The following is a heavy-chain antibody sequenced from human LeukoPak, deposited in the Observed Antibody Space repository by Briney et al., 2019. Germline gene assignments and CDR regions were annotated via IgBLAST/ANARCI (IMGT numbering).Heavy chain of an antibody. D-gene: IGHD3-22*01. V-gene: IGHV3-49*04. CDR1: GFTFSSYG. J-gene: IGHJ3*02. Sequence: PGGSLRLSCAASGFTFSSYGMHWVRQAPGKGLEWVGFIRSKAYGGTTEYAASVKGRFTISRDDSKSIAYLQMNSLKTEDTAVYYCTRALPIGDYYYDSSGGAFDIWGQGTMVTVSS. CDR2: IRSKAYGGTT. CDR3: TRALPIGDYYYDSSGGAFDI.